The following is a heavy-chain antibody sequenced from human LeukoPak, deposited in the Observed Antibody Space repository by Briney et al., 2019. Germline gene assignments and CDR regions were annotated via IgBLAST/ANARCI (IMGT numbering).Heavy chain of an antibody. D-gene: IGHD6-13*01. CDR1: GGSISSGGYS. CDR2: IYHSGST. Sequence: PSQTLSLTCAVSGGSISSGGYSWSWLRQPPGKGLEWIVYIYHSGSTYYNPSLKSRVTISVDRSKNQFSLKLSSVTAADTAVYYCARAYSSSWYFDYWGQGTLVTVSS. V-gene: IGHV4-30-2*01. J-gene: IGHJ4*02. CDR3: ARAYSSSWYFDY.